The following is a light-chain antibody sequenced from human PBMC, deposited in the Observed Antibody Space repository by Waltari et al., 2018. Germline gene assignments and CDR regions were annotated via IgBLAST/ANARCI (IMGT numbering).Light chain of an antibody. Sequence: SYELTQQPSVSVSPGQTARITCSGDALPDTYVFWYQQQSGQAPVLVIFEDTKRPSGIPDGFCGSSSGTTATLTISGAQVEDEADYYCYSTDGSGDHGVFGGGTKLTVL. J-gene: IGLJ3*02. V-gene: IGLV3-10*01. CDR3: YSTDGSGDHGV. CDR2: EDT. CDR1: ALPDTY.